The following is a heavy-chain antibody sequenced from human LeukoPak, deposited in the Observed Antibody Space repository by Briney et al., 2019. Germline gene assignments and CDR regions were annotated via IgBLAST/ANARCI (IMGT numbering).Heavy chain of an antibody. J-gene: IGHJ4*02. V-gene: IGHV4-39*07. Sequence: SETLSLTCTVSGGSISSSSYYWGWIRQPPGKGLEWIGSIYHSGSTYYNPSLKSRVTISVDTSKNQFSLKLSSVTAADTAVYYCARINTAMAYYFDYWGQGTLVTVSS. CDR3: ARINTAMAYYFDY. D-gene: IGHD5-18*01. CDR1: GGSISSSSYY. CDR2: IYHSGST.